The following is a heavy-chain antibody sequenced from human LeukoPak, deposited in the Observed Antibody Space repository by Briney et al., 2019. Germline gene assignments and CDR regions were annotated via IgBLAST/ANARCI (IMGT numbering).Heavy chain of an antibody. CDR3: ARGSSYMDV. CDR1: GGSISARNYN. V-gene: IGHV4-39*07. Sequence: SETLSLTCSVSGGSISARNYNWGWIRQPPGQGLEWIGNIGDAGTTHYFPSLRSRVTISRDTPNNQFSLKLSSVTAADTAVYYCARGSSYMDVWGKGTAVTVSS. CDR2: IGDAGTT. D-gene: IGHD3-10*01. J-gene: IGHJ6*03.